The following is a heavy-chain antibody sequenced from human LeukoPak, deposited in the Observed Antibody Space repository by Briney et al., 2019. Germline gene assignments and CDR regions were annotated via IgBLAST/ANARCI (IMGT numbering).Heavy chain of an antibody. CDR1: GVTFSSYA. V-gene: IGHV3-30-3*01. J-gene: IGHJ4*02. CDR2: ISYDGSNK. Sequence: GGSLRLSCAASGVTFSSYAMYWVRQAPGKGLDWVAVISYDGSNKYYADSAKGRLTISRDNSKNTLYLQMNSLRAEDTAMYFCATGYSAWSFGYWGQGTLVTVSS. CDR3: ATGYSAWSFGY. D-gene: IGHD6-19*01.